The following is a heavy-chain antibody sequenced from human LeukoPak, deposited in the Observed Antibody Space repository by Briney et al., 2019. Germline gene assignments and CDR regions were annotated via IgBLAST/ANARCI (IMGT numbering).Heavy chain of an antibody. CDR3: ARDRRDWYPGAFDI. J-gene: IGHJ3*02. CDR1: GGSISSYY. CDR2: IYYSGST. V-gene: IGHV4-59*01. Sequence: SETLSLTCTVSGGSISSYYWSWIRQPPGKGLEWIGYIYYSGSTNYNPSLKSRVTISVDTSKNRFSLKLSSVTAADTAVYYCARDRRDWYPGAFDIWGQGTMVTVSS. D-gene: IGHD3-9*01.